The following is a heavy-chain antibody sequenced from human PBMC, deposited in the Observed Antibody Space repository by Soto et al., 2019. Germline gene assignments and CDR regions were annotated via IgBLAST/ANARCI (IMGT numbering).Heavy chain of an antibody. CDR3: AHRGGAAVGLYYFDY. CDR2: IYWHDDK. V-gene: IGHV2-5*01. D-gene: IGHD6-13*01. Sequence: SGPTLANPTQTLTLTCTSSGLSLSTTGVGVSWIRQPPGKALEWLALIYWHDDKRYSPSLKSRLTITKDTSKNQVVLTMTNMDPVDTATYYCAHRGGAAVGLYYFDYWGPGALVTVSS. J-gene: IGHJ4*02. CDR1: GLSLSTTGVG.